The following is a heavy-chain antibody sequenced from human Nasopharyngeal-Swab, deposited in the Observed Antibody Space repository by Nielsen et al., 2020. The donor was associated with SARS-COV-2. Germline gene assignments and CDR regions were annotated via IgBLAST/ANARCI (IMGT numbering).Heavy chain of an antibody. CDR3: AKVSVLLWFGDYYGMDV. Sequence: GGSLRLSCAASGFTFSNYAMSWVRQAPGKGLEWVSAISGSGGSTYYADSVKGRFTISRDNSKNTLYLQMNSLRAEDTAVYYCAKVSVLLWFGDYYGMDVWGQGTTVTVSS. J-gene: IGHJ6*02. CDR2: ISGSGGST. V-gene: IGHV3-23*01. D-gene: IGHD3-10*01. CDR1: GFTFSNYA.